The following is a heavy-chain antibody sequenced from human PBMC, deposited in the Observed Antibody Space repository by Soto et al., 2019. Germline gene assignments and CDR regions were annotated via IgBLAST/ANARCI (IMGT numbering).Heavy chain of an antibody. V-gene: IGHV1-69*13. CDR3: ARDRAVVVTEDAFDI. D-gene: IGHD2-21*02. CDR1: GGTFSSYA. Sequence: SVKVSCKSSGGTFSSYAISWVRQAPGQGLEWMGGIIPIFGTANYAQKFQGRVTITADESTSTAYMELSSLRSEDTAVYYCARDRAVVVTEDAFDIWGQGTMVTVSS. J-gene: IGHJ3*02. CDR2: IIPIFGTA.